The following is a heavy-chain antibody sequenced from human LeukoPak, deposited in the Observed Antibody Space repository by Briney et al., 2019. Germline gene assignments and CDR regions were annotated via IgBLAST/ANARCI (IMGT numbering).Heavy chain of an antibody. D-gene: IGHD3-10*01. CDR3: ARDSDGTDV. V-gene: IGHV3-48*01. CDR2: ISSSSSTI. J-gene: IGHJ4*02. Sequence: GGSLRLSCAASGFTFSSYSMNWVRQAPGKGLEWVSYISSSSSTIYYADSVEGRFTISRDNAKNSLYLQMNSLRAEDTAVYYCARDSDGTDVWGQGTLVTVSS. CDR1: GFTFSSYS.